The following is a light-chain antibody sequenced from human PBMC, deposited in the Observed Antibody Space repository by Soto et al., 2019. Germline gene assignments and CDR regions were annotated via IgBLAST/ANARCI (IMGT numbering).Light chain of an antibody. V-gene: IGLV3-21*04. CDR2: YDS. CDR3: QVWDSSSDRVV. J-gene: IGLJ2*01. Sequence: ELTQPPSVSVAPGKTARITCGGNNIGSKSVHWYQQKPGQAPVLVIYYDSDRPSGIPERFSGSNSGNTATLTISRVEAGDEADYYCQVWDSSSDRVVFGGGTKLTVL. CDR1: NIGSKS.